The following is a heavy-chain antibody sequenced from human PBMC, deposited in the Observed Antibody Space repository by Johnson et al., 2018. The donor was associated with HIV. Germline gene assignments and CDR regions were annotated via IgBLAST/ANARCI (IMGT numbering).Heavy chain of an antibody. J-gene: IGHJ3*02. Sequence: QVQLVESGGGVVQPGRSLRLSCAASGFTFSSYAMHWVRQAPGKGLEWVAVISHDGSHKYYADSVKGRFTISRDNPKNTLYLQMNSLRAEDTAVYYCARGPYDYVWGSYRFIGAFDIWGQGTMVTVSA. CDR1: GFTFSSYA. CDR2: ISHDGSHK. V-gene: IGHV3-30*04. D-gene: IGHD3-16*02. CDR3: ARGPYDYVWGSYRFIGAFDI.